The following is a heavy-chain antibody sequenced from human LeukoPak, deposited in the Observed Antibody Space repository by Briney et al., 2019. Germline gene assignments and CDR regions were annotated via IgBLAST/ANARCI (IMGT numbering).Heavy chain of an antibody. J-gene: IGHJ4*02. CDR2: IYYSGST. V-gene: IGHV4-59*08. Sequence: PSETLSLTCTVSGGSISSYYWSWIRQPPGKGLEWIGYIYYSGSTNYNPSLKSRVTISVDTSKNQFSLKLSSVTAADTAVYYCASSYFGAYSLDYWGQGTLVTVSS. D-gene: IGHD3-10*01. CDR1: GGSISSYY. CDR3: ASSYFGAYSLDY.